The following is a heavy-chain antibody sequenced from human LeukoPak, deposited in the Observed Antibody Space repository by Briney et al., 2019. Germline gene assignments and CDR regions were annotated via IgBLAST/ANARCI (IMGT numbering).Heavy chain of an antibody. V-gene: IGHV1-69*13. CDR2: IIPIFGTA. CDR1: GGTFSSYA. J-gene: IGHJ4*02. Sequence: SVKVSCKASGGTFSSYAISWVRQAPGQGLEWMGGIIPIFGTANYAQEFQGRVTITADESTSTAYMELSSLRSEDTAVYYCARGGTPYYDFWSAAQPIDYWGQGTLVTVSS. D-gene: IGHD3-3*01. CDR3: ARGGTPYYDFWSAAQPIDY.